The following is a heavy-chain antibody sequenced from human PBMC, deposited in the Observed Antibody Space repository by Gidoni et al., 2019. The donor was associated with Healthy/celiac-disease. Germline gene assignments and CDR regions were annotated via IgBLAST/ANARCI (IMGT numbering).Heavy chain of an antibody. D-gene: IGHD5-12*01. CDR2: ISYDGSNK. Sequence: QVQLVESGGGVVQPGRYLRLSCAASGFTFSSYGMHWVRQAPGKGLEWVAVISYDGSNKYYADSVKGRFTISRDNSKNTLYLQMNSLRAEDTAVYYCAKDGGRRDGYKRNKAYYYYGMDVWGQGTTVTVSS. J-gene: IGHJ6*02. V-gene: IGHV3-30*18. CDR3: AKDGGRRDGYKRNKAYYYYGMDV. CDR1: GFTFSSYG.